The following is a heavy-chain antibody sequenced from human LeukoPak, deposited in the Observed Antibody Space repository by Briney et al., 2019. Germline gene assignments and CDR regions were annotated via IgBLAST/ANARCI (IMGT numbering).Heavy chain of an antibody. D-gene: IGHD6-19*01. CDR1: GGSISTFS. J-gene: IGHJ4*02. CDR2: IYIKST. CDR3: ARDTTVASGMQY. V-gene: IGHV4-59*01. Sequence: SETLSLTCTVSGGSISTFSWSWLPEFPGKGLEWIGSIYIKSTNYNPSLKSRVAISVDTSKNQFSLRLDAVTTADTAVYYCARDTTVASGMQYWGQGTLVTVSS.